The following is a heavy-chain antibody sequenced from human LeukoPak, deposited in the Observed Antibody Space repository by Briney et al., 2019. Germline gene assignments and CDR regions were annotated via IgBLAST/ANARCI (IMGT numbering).Heavy chain of an antibody. D-gene: IGHD3-10*01. V-gene: IGHV3-23*01. J-gene: IGHJ3*02. CDR3: AGYGSGSYYVYAFDI. CDR1: GFTFSSYA. Sequence: GGALGLSCAASGFTFSSYAMRWVRQAGGEGLEWGSAFRGSGGSTYSAASVMGRFTISRDNSKNTLYLQMNSLRAEDTAVYYCAGYGSGSYYVYAFDIWGQGTMVTVSS. CDR2: FRGSGGST.